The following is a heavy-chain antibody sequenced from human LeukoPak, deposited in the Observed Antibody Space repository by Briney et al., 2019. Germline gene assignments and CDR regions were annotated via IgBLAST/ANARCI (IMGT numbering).Heavy chain of an antibody. CDR1: GYTFTGYY. D-gene: IGHD1-26*01. Sequence: ASVKVSCKASGYTFTGYYIHWVRQAPGQGLEWVGWINPNSGDTDYASKFQGRVTMTRDTSISTAYMELSRLRSDDTAVYYCARDDSGSYHFDYWGQGTLVTVSS. CDR2: INPNSGDT. J-gene: IGHJ4*02. CDR3: ARDDSGSYHFDY. V-gene: IGHV1-2*02.